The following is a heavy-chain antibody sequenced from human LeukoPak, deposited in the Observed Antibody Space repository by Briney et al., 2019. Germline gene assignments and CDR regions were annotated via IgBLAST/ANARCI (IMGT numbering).Heavy chain of an antibody. D-gene: IGHD1/OR15-1a*01. Sequence: GGSLRLSCAASGFTFSSYGMHWVRQAPGKGLEWVAVISYDGSNKYYADSVKGRFTISRDNSKNTLYLQMNSLRAEDTAMYYCAKGTKPVMTIPDYWGQGILVTVSS. CDR2: ISYDGSNK. J-gene: IGHJ4*02. CDR1: GFTFSSYG. CDR3: AKGTKPVMTIPDY. V-gene: IGHV3-30*18.